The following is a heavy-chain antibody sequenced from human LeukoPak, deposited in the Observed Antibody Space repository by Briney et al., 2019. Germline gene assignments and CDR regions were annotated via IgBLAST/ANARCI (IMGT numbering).Heavy chain of an antibody. V-gene: IGHV1-18*01. CDR3: AREEVSTYYYDSSGYSPPSY. CDR1: GYTFTSYG. CDR2: ISAYNGKT. D-gene: IGHD3-22*01. Sequence: ASVKVSCKSSGYTFTSYGIIWVRQAPGQGLEWMGWISAYNGKTNYAQKLQGRVTMTTDTSTSTAYMELRSLRSDDTAVYYCAREEVSTYYYDSSGYSPPSYWGQGTLVTVSS. J-gene: IGHJ1*01.